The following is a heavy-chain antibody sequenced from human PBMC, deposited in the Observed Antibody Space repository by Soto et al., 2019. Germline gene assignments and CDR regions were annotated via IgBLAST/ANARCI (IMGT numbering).Heavy chain of an antibody. Sequence: SETLSLTCTVSGDSITISNSYWGWLRQPPGKGLQWIGSSSYNGGTFYNPSLKGRVAISVDTSKKQSSLQVTSVTAADTAVYYCARHRIEVVWRGFDFWGQGSPVTVSA. D-gene: IGHD1-1*01. CDR1: GDSITISNSY. CDR2: SSYNGGT. J-gene: IGHJ4*02. V-gene: IGHV4-39*01. CDR3: ARHRIEVVWRGFDF.